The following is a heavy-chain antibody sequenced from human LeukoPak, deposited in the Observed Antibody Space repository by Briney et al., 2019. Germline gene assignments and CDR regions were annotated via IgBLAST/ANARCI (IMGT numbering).Heavy chain of an antibody. CDR2: ISAYNGNT. CDR1: GYTFTSYG. Sequence: ASVTVSCTASGYTFTSYGISWVRQAPGQGLEWMGWISAYNGNTNYAQKFQGRVTITADESTSTAYMELSSLRSEDTAVYYCASPPAYSSSWYDFDYWGQGTLVTVSS. D-gene: IGHD6-13*01. V-gene: IGHV1-18*01. CDR3: ASPPAYSSSWYDFDY. J-gene: IGHJ4*02.